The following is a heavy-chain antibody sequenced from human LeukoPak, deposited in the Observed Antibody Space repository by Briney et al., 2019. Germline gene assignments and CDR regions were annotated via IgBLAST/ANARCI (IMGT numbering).Heavy chain of an antibody. Sequence: SETLSLTCTVSGGSISSSSYYWGWIRQPPGKGLEWIGSIYYSGSTYYNPSLKSRVTISVDTSKNQFSLKLSSVTAADTAVYYCARVLTGYLRNWFDPWGQGTLVTVSS. V-gene: IGHV4-39*07. CDR3: ARVLTGYLRNWFDP. CDR2: IYYSGST. CDR1: GGSISSSSYY. J-gene: IGHJ5*02. D-gene: IGHD3-9*01.